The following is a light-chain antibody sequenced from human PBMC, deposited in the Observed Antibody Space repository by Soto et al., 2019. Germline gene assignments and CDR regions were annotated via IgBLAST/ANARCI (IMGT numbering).Light chain of an antibody. CDR2: DVT. Sequence: QSVLTQPRSVSGSPGQSVTISCTGTSSDVGGYDYVSWYQQHPGEAPKLIIYDVTERPSGVPDRFSGSRSGNTASLTISGLQAEDEADYFCTSSTSGSLYVFGTGTKLTVL. CDR3: TSSTSGSLYV. J-gene: IGLJ1*01. V-gene: IGLV2-11*01. CDR1: SSDVGGYDY.